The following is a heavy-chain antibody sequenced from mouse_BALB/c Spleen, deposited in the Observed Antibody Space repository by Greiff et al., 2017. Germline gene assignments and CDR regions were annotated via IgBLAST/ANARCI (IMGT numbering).Heavy chain of an antibody. J-gene: IGHJ3*01. CDR1: GFAFSSYD. Sequence: EVQGVESGGGLVKPGGSLKLSCAASGFAFSSYDMSWVRQTPEKRLEWVAYISSGGGSTYYPDTVKGRFTISRDNAKNTLYLQMSSLKSEDTAMYYGARGGNPWFAYWGQGTLVTVSA. V-gene: IGHV5-12-1*01. CDR3: ARGGNPWFAY. CDR2: ISSGGGST. D-gene: IGHD2-1*01.